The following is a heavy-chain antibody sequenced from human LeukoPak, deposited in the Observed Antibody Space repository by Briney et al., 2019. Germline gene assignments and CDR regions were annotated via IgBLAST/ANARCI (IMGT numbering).Heavy chain of an antibody. Sequence: ASVKVSCKASGYTFTRYYIHWVRQAPGQGLEWMGKINPSGSSTGYAQKFQGRVTMTRDTSTNIVYMGLSSLRSEDTAVYYCAGEEEGGTFDYWGQGTLVTVSS. J-gene: IGHJ4*02. CDR2: INPSGSST. CDR3: AGEEEGGTFDY. D-gene: IGHD1-1*01. V-gene: IGHV1-46*01. CDR1: GYTFTRYY.